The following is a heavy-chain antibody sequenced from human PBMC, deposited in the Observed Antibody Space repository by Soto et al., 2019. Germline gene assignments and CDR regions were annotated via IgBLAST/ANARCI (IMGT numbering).Heavy chain of an antibody. V-gene: IGHV1-2*04. Sequence: QVQLVQSGAEVKKPGASVKVSCKASGYTFTGYYMHWVRQAPGQGLEWMGWINPNSGGTTYAQKFQGWVTMTRDTSISTAYMELSRLRSDDTAVYYCARGFANWYFDLWGRGTLVTVSS. D-gene: IGHD3-16*01. CDR2: INPNSGGT. CDR1: GYTFTGYY. J-gene: IGHJ2*01. CDR3: ARGFANWYFDL.